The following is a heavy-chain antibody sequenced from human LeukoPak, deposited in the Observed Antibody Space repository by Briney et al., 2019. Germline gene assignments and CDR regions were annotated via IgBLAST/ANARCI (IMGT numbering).Heavy chain of an antibody. CDR2: ISGSGGST. CDR1: GFTFSSNA. V-gene: IGHV3-23*01. CDR3: ARDPIYSPTD. J-gene: IGHJ4*02. Sequence: GGSLRLSCAASGFTFSSNAMSWVRQAPGKGLEWVSYISGSGGSTYYADSVKGRFTISRDNSKNTLYLQMNSLRAEDTAVYYCARDPIYSPTDWGQGTLVTVSS. D-gene: IGHD6-13*01.